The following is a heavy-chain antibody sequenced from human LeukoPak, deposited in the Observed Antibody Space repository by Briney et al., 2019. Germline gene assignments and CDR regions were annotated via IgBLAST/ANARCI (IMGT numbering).Heavy chain of an antibody. D-gene: IGHD6-19*01. CDR1: GYTFTGYY. Sequence: GASVTVSCQACGYTFTGYYLHWVRQAPGHGLEWMGWIHPNSGGTNYAQKIQGRVTMTRDTSISTAYMELSSLRSDDTAVYFCARLASVPGWGQGTLVTVSS. J-gene: IGHJ1*01. CDR2: IHPNSGGT. V-gene: IGHV1-2*02. CDR3: ARLASVPG.